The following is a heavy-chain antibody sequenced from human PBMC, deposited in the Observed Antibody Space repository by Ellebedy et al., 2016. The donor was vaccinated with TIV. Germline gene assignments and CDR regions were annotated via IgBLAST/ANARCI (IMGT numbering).Heavy chain of an antibody. CDR2: IYYSGST. Sequence: SETLSLTCTVSGGSISSYYWSWIRQPPGKGLEWIGYIYYSGSTNYNPSLKSRVPISVDTSKNQFSLKLSSVTAANTAVYYCARHVRIVAGGMGFDYWGQGTLVTVSS. J-gene: IGHJ4*02. V-gene: IGHV4-59*08. CDR3: ARHVRIVAGGMGFDY. D-gene: IGHD6-13*01. CDR1: GGSISSYY.